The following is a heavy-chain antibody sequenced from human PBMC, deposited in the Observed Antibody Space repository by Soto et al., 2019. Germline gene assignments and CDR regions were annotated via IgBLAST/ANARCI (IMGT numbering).Heavy chain of an antibody. J-gene: IGHJ4*02. CDR2: ISYDGSNK. CDR1: GFTFSSYG. Sequence: GGSLRLSCAASGFTFSSYGMHWVRQAPGKGLEWVAVISYDGSNKYYADSVKGRFTISRDNAKNSLYLQMNSLRAEDTAVYYCARDRYCSGGSCYDGYWGQGTLVTVSS. CDR3: ARDRYCSGGSCYDGY. D-gene: IGHD2-15*01. V-gene: IGHV3-30*03.